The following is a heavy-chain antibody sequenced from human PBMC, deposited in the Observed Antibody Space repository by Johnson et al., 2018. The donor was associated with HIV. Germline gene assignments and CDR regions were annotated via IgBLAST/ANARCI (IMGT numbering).Heavy chain of an antibody. J-gene: IGHJ3*02. D-gene: IGHD3-10*01. V-gene: IGHV3-20*04. CDR3: ALEAVRSTDAFDI. Sequence: VQLVESGGGLVQPGRSLRLSCAASGFTFDDYDMAWVRVAPGKGLEWVSGINWSGASAGYADSVKGRFTISRDNAKNSLYLQTNSLRVEDTAVYYCALEAVRSTDAFDIWGQGTMVIVSS. CDR2: INWSGASA. CDR1: GFTFDDYD.